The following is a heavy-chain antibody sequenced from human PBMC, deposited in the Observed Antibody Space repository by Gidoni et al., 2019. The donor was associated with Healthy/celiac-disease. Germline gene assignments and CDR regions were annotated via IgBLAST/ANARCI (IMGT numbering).Heavy chain of an antibody. V-gene: IGHV4-30-4*01. CDR2: IYYSGST. D-gene: IGHD2-15*01. CDR1: VGSISSGDYY. J-gene: IGHJ3*02. CDR3: ASLSYCSGGSCYPKGAFDI. Sequence: QVQLQESGPGLVKPSQTLSLTCTVSVGSISSGDYYWSWIRQPPGKGLEWIGYIYYSGSTYYNPCLKSRVTISVDTSKNQFSLKLSSVTAADTAVYYCASLSYCSGGSCYPKGAFDIWGQGTMVTVSS.